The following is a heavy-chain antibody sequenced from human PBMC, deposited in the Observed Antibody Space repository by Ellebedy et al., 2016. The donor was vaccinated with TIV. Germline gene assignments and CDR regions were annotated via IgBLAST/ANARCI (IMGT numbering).Heavy chain of an antibody. V-gene: IGHV3-15*07. CDR3: TNEMWDIVVVPAAAVWFDP. CDR1: GFTFSNAW. Sequence: GESLKISCAASGFTFSNAWMNWVRQAPGKGLEWVGRIKSKTDGGTTDYAAPVKGRFTISRDDSKNTLYLQMNSLKTEDTAVYYCTNEMWDIVVVPAAAVWFDPWGQGTLVTVSS. CDR2: IKSKTDGGTT. D-gene: IGHD2-2*01. J-gene: IGHJ5*02.